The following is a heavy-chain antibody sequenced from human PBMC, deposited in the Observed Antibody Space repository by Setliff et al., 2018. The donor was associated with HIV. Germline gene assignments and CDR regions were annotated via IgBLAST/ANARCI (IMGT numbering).Heavy chain of an antibody. J-gene: IGHJ4*02. Sequence: SETLSLTCTVSGDSIRGYYWSWIRQPPGKGLEWMGYVFYTGFAAYNPSLKSRLTISVDTSKSQFSLTLTSVTAADTAVYYCARQMPIPGIAITPVDYWGEGALVTVSS. CDR1: GDSIRGYY. D-gene: IGHD5-12*01. V-gene: IGHV4-59*08. CDR2: VFYTGFA. CDR3: ARQMPIPGIAITPVDY.